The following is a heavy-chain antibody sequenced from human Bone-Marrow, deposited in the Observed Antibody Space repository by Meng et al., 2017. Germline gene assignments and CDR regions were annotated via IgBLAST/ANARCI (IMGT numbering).Heavy chain of an antibody. V-gene: IGHV4-31*03. CDR1: GGSISSGGYY. J-gene: IGHJ6*02. CDR3: ARDLGGGFNYYYGMDV. CDR2: IYYSGST. Sequence: LRLSCTVSGGSISSGGYYWSWIRQHPGKGLEWIGYIYYSGSTYYNPSLKSRVTISVDTSKNQFSLKLSSVTAADTAVYYCARDLGGGFNYYYGMDVWGQGTTVTVSS. D-gene: IGHD3-16*01.